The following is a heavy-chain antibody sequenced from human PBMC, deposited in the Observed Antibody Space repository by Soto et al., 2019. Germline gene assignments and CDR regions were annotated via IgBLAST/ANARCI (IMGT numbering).Heavy chain of an antibody. CDR1: GFTFNNFA. CDR3: AKVRQRFLDILTGATNFDS. D-gene: IGHD3-9*01. Sequence: EVHLLGSGGDLVKPGGSLRLSCEVSGFTFNNFAMSCVRQSPGKGLEWVSTISSDGDLRHYAESVKGRFTISRDNSKSSLFLQMNSLRAEDTALYFCAKVRQRFLDILTGATNFDSWGQGTLVTVSS. V-gene: IGHV3-23*01. CDR2: ISSDGDLR. J-gene: IGHJ4*02.